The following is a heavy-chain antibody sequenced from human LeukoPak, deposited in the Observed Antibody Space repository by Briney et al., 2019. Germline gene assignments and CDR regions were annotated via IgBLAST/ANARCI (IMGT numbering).Heavy chain of an antibody. D-gene: IGHD4-17*01. J-gene: IGHJ4*02. CDR2: INQEGGDK. V-gene: IGHV3-7*01. Sequence: GGSLRLSCAASGFTLSTYTMNWVRQAPGKGLEWVANINQEGGDKYYVDSVKGRFTISRDNAKNSLYLQMNSLRPDDTAVYYCATQSYGLFAYWGQGTLVTVSS. CDR3: ATQSYGLFAY. CDR1: GFTLSTYT.